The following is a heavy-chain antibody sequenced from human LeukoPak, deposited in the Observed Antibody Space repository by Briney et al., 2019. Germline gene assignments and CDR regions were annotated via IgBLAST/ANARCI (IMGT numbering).Heavy chain of an antibody. Sequence: GASVKVSCKASGYTFTSYYMHWVRQAPGQGLEWMGIINPSGGSTSYAQKFQGGVTMTRDTSTSTVYMELSSLRSEDTAVYCCARAVEMATISWGQGTLVTVSS. CDR2: INPSGGST. J-gene: IGHJ4*02. D-gene: IGHD5-24*01. V-gene: IGHV1-46*01. CDR3: ARAVEMATIS. CDR1: GYTFTSYY.